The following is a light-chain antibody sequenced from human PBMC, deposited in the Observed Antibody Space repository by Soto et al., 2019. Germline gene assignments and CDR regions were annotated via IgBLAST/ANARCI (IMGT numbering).Light chain of an antibody. CDR1: QSVDSH. J-gene: IGKJ4*01. Sequence: EIVMTQSPATLAVSPGERATLSCRASQSVDSHLAWYQQKPGQAPRLLIYGASTRATGIPARFSGSGSGTEFTLTISSLQSEDFAVYYCQQYNNWPPLTFGGGTKVEIK. CDR3: QQYNNWPPLT. CDR2: GAS. V-gene: IGKV3-15*01.